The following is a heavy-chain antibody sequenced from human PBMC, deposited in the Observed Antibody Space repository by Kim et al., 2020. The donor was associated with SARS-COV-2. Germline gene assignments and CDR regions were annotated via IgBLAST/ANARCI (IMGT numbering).Heavy chain of an antibody. J-gene: IGHJ4*02. Sequence: SETLSLTCTVSGGSISSYYWSWIRQPPGKGLEWIGYIYYSGSTNYNPSLKSRVTISVDTSKNQFSLKLSSVTAADTAVYYCARVFSSSSGAPVEPKNARGQTYFDYWGQGTLVTVSS. CDR2: IYYSGST. D-gene: IGHD6-6*01. V-gene: IGHV4-59*13. CDR1: GGSISSYY. CDR3: ARVFSSSSGAPVEPKNARGQTYFDY.